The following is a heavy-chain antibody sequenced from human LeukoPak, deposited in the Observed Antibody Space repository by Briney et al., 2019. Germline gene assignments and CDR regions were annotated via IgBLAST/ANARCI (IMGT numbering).Heavy chain of an antibody. Sequence: PSETLSLTCTVSGGSISSYYWSWIRQPPGKGLEWIGYIYYSGSTNYNPSLKSRVTISVDTSKNQFSLKLSSVTAADTAVYYCARESPYRAFDIWGQGTMVTVSS. CDR2: IYYSGST. J-gene: IGHJ3*02. CDR3: ARESPYRAFDI. CDR1: GGSISSYY. V-gene: IGHV4-59*01.